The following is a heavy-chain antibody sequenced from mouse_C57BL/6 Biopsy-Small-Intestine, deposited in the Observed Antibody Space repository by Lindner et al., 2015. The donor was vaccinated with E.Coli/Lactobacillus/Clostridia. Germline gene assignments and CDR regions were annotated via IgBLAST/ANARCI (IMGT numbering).Heavy chain of an antibody. CDR3: ARDLLGIDYYGMDV. V-gene: IGHV1-84*02. CDR2: INAGNGNT. D-gene: IGHD1-1*01. CDR1: GYTFTSYA. J-gene: IGHJ1*01. Sequence: SVKVSCKASGYTFTSYAMHWVRQAPGQRLEWMGWINAGNGNTKYSQKFQGRVTITRDTSASTAYMELSSLRSEDTAVYYCARDLLGIDYYGMDVWGQGTTVTVSS.